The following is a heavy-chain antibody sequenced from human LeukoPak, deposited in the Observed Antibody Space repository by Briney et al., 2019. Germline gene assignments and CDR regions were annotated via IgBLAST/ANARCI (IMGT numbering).Heavy chain of an antibody. Sequence: GGSLRLSCAASGFTFSSYAMHWVRQAPGKGLEWVAVIYSGGSTYYADSVKGRFTISRDNSKNTLYLQMNSLRAEDTAVYYCARDPVAAAGTFDYWGQGTLVTVSS. D-gene: IGHD6-13*01. CDR2: IYSGGST. J-gene: IGHJ4*02. CDR3: ARDPVAAAGTFDY. V-gene: IGHV3-53*01. CDR1: GFTFSSYA.